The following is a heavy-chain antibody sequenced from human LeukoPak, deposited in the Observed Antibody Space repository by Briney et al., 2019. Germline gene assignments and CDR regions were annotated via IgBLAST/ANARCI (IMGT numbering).Heavy chain of an antibody. CDR2: ISGSGGST. D-gene: IGHD4-11*01. J-gene: IGHJ6*03. CDR1: GFTFSSYS. CDR3: ARLSTVTTKFVYYYYYYMDV. V-gene: IGHV3-21*01. Sequence: GGSLRLSCAASGFTFSSYSMNWVRQAPGKGLEWVSAISGSGGSTYYADSVKGRFTISRDNAKNSLYLQMNSLRAEDTAVYYCARLSTVTTKFVYYYYYYMDVWGKGTTVTVSS.